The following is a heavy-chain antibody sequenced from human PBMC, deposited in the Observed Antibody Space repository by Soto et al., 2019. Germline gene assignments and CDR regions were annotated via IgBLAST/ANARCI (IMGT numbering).Heavy chain of an antibody. CDR2: ISGSGGST. Sequence: GGSLRLSCAASGFTFSSYAMSWVRQAPGKGLKWVSAISGSGGSTYYADSVKGRFTISRDNSKNTLYLQMNSLRAEDTAVYYCAKDIRATMIVVVITPRRPDYWGQGTLVTVSS. V-gene: IGHV3-23*01. J-gene: IGHJ4*02. CDR1: GFTFSSYA. CDR3: AKDIRATMIVVVITPRRPDY. D-gene: IGHD3-22*01.